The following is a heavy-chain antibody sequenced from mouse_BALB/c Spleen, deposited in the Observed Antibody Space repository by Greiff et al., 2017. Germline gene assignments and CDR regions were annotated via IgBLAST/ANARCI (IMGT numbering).Heavy chain of an antibody. V-gene: IGHV1S81*02. CDR2: INPSNGRT. CDR1: GYTFTSYW. Sequence: QVQLQQPGAELVKPGASVKLSCKASGYTFTSYWMHWVKQRPGQGLEWIGEINPSNGRTNYNEKFKSKATLTVDKSSSTAYMQLSSLTSEDSAVYYCARGFFSPPLTNRYAMDYWGQGTSVTVSS. J-gene: IGHJ4*01. D-gene: IGHD1-1*01. CDR3: ARGFFSPPLTNRYAMDY.